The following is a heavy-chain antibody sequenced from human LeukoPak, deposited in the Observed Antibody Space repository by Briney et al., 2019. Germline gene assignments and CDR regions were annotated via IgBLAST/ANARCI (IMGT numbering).Heavy chain of an antibody. CDR3: ARSCRDGYRDFDY. J-gene: IGHJ4*02. V-gene: IGHV5-51*01. CDR1: GYSFTSYW. D-gene: IGHD5-24*01. CDR2: IYPGDSDS. Sequence: GESLKISCKGSGYSFTSYWIGWVRQMSGEGLEWMGIIYPGDSDSRYSPSFQGQVTISADKSISTAYLQWSSLKASDTVMYYCARSCRDGYRDFDYWGQGTLVTVSS.